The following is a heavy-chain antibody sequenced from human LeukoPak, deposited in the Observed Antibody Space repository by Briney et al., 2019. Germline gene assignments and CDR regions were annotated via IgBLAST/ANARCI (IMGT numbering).Heavy chain of an antibody. CDR3: AREYYDSSGYLLGFVY. V-gene: IGHV3-30-3*01. Sequence: GRSLRLSCAASGFTFSSYAMHWVRQAPGKGLEWVAVISYDGSNKYYADSVKGRFTISRDNSKNTLYLQMNSLRAEDTAVYYCAREYYDSSGYLLGFVYWGQGILVTVSS. CDR2: ISYDGSNK. D-gene: IGHD3-22*01. CDR1: GFTFSSYA. J-gene: IGHJ4*02.